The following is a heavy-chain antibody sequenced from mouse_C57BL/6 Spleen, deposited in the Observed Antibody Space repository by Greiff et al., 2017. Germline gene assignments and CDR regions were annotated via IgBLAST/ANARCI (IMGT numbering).Heavy chain of an antibody. J-gene: IGHJ4*01. CDR3: ASPSCYSNVRAMDY. Sequence: VQLQQSGPELVKPGASVKISCKASGYSFTGYYMNWVKQSPEKSLEWIGEINPSTGGTTYNQKFKAKATLTVDKSSSTAYMQLKSLTSEDSAVYYCASPSCYSNVRAMDYWVQGTSVTVSS. CDR2: INPSTGGT. V-gene: IGHV1-42*01. D-gene: IGHD2-5*01. CDR1: GYSFTGYY.